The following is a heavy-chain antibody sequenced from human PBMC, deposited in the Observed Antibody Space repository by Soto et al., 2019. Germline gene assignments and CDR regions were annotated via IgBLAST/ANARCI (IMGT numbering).Heavy chain of an antibody. V-gene: IGHV1-18*01. D-gene: IGHD4-17*01. J-gene: IGHJ6*03. CDR1: GYTFTSYG. Sequence: QVQLVQSGAEVKKPGASVKVSCKASGYTFTSYGISWVRQAPGQGLEWMGWISAYNGNTNYAQKLQDRVTMTTATSTSTAYMELRSLRSDDTAVYYWARDLRDYGVLLGIYYYYYVGVWGKGTTVTVSS. CDR3: ARDLRDYGVLLGIYYYYYVGV. CDR2: ISAYNGNT.